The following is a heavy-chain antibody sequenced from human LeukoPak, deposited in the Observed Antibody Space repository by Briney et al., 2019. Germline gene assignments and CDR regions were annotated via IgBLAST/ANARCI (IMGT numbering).Heavy chain of an antibody. CDR3: ARDSYDFWSGYPYYYYYMDV. Sequence: PGGSLRLSCAASGFTFSDYYMSWIRQAPGKGLEWVSYISSRGSTIYYADSVKGRFTISRDNAKNSLYLQMNSLRAEDTAVYYCARDSYDFWSGYPYYYYYMDVWGKGTTVTVSS. J-gene: IGHJ6*03. V-gene: IGHV3-11*04. D-gene: IGHD3-3*01. CDR1: GFTFSDYY. CDR2: ISSRGSTI.